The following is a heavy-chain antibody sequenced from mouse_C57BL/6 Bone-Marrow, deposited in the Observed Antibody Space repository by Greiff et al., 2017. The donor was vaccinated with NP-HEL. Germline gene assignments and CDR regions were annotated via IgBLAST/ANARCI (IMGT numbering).Heavy chain of an antibody. CDR3: ARGSHYDYDVYYFDY. V-gene: IGHV5-16*01. D-gene: IGHD2-4*01. CDR1: GFTFSDYY. Sequence: EVMLVESEGGLVQPGSSMKLSCTASGFTFSDYYMAWVRQVPEKGLEWVANINYDGSSTYYLDSLKSRFIISRDNAKNILYMQMSSMKTEDTATYYCARGSHYDYDVYYFDYWGQGTTLTVSS. CDR2: INYDGSST. J-gene: IGHJ2*01.